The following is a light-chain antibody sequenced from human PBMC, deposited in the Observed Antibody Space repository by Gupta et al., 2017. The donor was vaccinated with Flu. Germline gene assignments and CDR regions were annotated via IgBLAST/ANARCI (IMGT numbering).Light chain of an antibody. CDR1: SSDVGGYNY. Sequence: QSALPQPPSVSGSPGPAITISCTGTSSDVGGYNYVSGYQQQPGKAPKLMIYEVSHRPSGVSNRFSGSKSGNTASLTISGLQAEDEAAYYCSSYTRSSTLVLFGGGTKLTVL. CDR3: SSYTRSSTLVL. V-gene: IGLV2-14*01. CDR2: EVS. J-gene: IGLJ2*01.